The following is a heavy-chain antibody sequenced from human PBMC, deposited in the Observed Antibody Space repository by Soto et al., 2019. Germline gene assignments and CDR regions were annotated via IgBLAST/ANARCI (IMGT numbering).Heavy chain of an antibody. CDR3: ARAGSNPQIDY. CDR1: GYSISSGYY. D-gene: IGHD1-1*01. Sequence: SETLSLTCAVSGYSISSGYYWGWIRQPPGKGLEWIGSIYHSGSTYYNPSLKSRVTISVDTSKNQFSLKLSSVTAADTAVYYCARAGSNPQIDYWGQGTLVTAPQ. CDR2: IYHSGST. J-gene: IGHJ4*02. V-gene: IGHV4-38-2*01.